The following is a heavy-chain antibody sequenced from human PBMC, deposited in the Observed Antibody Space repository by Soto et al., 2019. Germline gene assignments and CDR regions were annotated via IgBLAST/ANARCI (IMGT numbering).Heavy chain of an antibody. Sequence: PSETLSLTCAVYGGSFSGYYWSWIRQPPGKGLEWIGEINHSGSTNYNPSLKSRVTISVDTSKNQFSLKLSSVTAADTAVYYCARGPAILAAAGTFDYWGQGTLVTVSS. D-gene: IGHD6-13*01. V-gene: IGHV4-34*01. CDR1: GGSFSGYY. CDR2: INHSGST. CDR3: ARGPAILAAAGTFDY. J-gene: IGHJ4*02.